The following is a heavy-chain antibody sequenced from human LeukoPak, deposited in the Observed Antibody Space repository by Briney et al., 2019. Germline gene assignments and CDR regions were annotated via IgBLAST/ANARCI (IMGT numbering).Heavy chain of an antibody. CDR3: AKGAVITMIVVVPFDY. CDR2: ISSSSSYI. CDR1: GFTFSSYS. Sequence: PGGSLRLTCAASGFTFSSYSLNWVRQAPGKGLEWVSSISSSSSYIYYADSVKGRFTISRDNSKSTLYLQMNSLRAEDTAVYYCAKGAVITMIVVVPFDYWGQGTLVTVSS. J-gene: IGHJ4*02. D-gene: IGHD3-22*01. V-gene: IGHV3-21*04.